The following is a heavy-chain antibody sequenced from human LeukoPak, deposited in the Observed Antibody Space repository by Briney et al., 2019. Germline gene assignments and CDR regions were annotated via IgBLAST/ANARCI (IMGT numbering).Heavy chain of an antibody. Sequence: GASVKVSCKASGYTFTTYTMHWVRQAPGQRLEWMGWINAGNGNTKYSQKFQGRVTITRDTSASTAYMEPSSLRPEDTAVYYCASPSGSQLGYWGQGTLVTVSS. CDR3: ASPSGSQLGY. CDR1: GYTFTTYT. J-gene: IGHJ4*02. CDR2: INAGNGNT. D-gene: IGHD1-26*01. V-gene: IGHV1-3*01.